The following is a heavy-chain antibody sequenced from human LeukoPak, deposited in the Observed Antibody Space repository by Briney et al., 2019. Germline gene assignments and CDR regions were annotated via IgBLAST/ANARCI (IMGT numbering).Heavy chain of an antibody. V-gene: IGHV1-2*02. Sequence: GASAKVSCKASGYTFTGYYMHWVRQAPGQGLEWMGWINPNSGGTNYAQKFQGRVTMTRDTSISTAYMELSRLRCDDTAVYYCAREISSSRSNGMDVWGQGTTVTVSS. CDR1: GYTFTGYY. CDR2: INPNSGGT. J-gene: IGHJ6*02. CDR3: AREISSSRSNGMDV. D-gene: IGHD6-13*01.